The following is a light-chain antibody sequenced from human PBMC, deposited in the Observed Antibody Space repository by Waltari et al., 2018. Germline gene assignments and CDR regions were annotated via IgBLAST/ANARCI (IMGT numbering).Light chain of an antibody. J-gene: IGKJ1*01. CDR1: QSVGSSY. V-gene: IGKV3-20*01. CDR2: GAS. Sequence: EVVLTQSPGTLSLSLGEKATLSCRASQSVGSSYLAWYQQKPGQSPSLLGYGASTRASGNPDRFSGSGSGTDFNLIISGLEPEDFAVYYCQQYGRSPWTFGQGTKVEIK. CDR3: QQYGRSPWT.